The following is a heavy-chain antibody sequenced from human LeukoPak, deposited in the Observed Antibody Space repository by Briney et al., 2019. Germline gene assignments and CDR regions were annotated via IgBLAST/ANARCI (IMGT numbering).Heavy chain of an antibody. J-gene: IGHJ4*02. CDR2: IYSGGRT. Sequence: PGGSLRLSCAASGFTVSNNYMSWVRQAPGKGLEWVSIIYSGGRTNYADSVKGRFTISRDNSKNTLYLQMNSLRAEDTAVYYCARDTAGASLDYWGQGTLVTVSS. CDR1: GFTVSNNY. D-gene: IGHD1-26*01. CDR3: ARDTAGASLDY. V-gene: IGHV3-66*01.